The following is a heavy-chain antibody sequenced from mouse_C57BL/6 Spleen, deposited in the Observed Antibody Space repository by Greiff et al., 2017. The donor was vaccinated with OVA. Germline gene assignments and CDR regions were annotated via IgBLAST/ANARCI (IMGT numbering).Heavy chain of an antibody. CDR1: GFTFSDYG. CDR2: ISSGSSTI. D-gene: IGHD4-1*01. V-gene: IGHV5-17*01. Sequence: EVKVVESGGGLVKPGGSLKLSCAASGFTFSDYGMHWVRQAPEKGLEWVAYISSGSSTIYYADTVKGRFTISRDNAKNTLFLQMTSLRSEDTAMYYCARPGTGGYFDVWGTGTTVTVSS. J-gene: IGHJ1*03. CDR3: ARPGTGGYFDV.